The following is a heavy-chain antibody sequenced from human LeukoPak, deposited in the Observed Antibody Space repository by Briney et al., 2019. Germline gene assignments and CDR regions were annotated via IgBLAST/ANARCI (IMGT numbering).Heavy chain of an antibody. CDR2: ISDSGDYT. CDR1: GFTFSSYA. Sequence: PGGSLTLSCAVSGFTFSSYAMSWVRQAPGQGLEGVSVISDSGDYTSYADSVRGRFTISRDNSRNTLYLQMISLRPEDTAVYYCAKDTSIGKYCTNGVCSPFDYWGQGTLVTVSS. J-gene: IGHJ4*02. CDR3: AKDTSIGKYCTNGVCSPFDY. V-gene: IGHV3-23*01. D-gene: IGHD2-8*01.